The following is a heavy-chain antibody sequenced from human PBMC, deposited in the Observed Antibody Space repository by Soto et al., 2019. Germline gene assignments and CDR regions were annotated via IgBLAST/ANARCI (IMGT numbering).Heavy chain of an antibody. CDR1: GGSFSGYY. J-gene: IGHJ5*02. Sequence: SETLSLPCAVYGGSFSGYYWSWIRQPPGKGLEWIGEINHSGSTNYNPSLKSRVTISVDTSKNQFSLKLSSVTAADTAVYYCARGLSGVPGIAVAGTLGRNWFDPWGQGTLVTVSS. V-gene: IGHV4-34*01. D-gene: IGHD6-19*01. CDR2: INHSGST. CDR3: ARGLSGVPGIAVAGTLGRNWFDP.